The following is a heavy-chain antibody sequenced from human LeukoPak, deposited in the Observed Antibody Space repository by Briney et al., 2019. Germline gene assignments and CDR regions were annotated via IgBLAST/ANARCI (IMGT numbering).Heavy chain of an antibody. Sequence: SETLSLTCTVSGYSISSGYYWGWIRQPPGKGLEWIGSIYHSGSTYYSPSLKSRVTISVDTSKNQFSLKLSSVTAADTAVYYCARGTIPLWFGELKVWFDPWGQGTLVTVSS. CDR3: ARGTIPLWFGELKVWFDP. V-gene: IGHV4-38-2*02. J-gene: IGHJ5*02. CDR1: GYSISSGYY. D-gene: IGHD3-10*01. CDR2: IYHSGST.